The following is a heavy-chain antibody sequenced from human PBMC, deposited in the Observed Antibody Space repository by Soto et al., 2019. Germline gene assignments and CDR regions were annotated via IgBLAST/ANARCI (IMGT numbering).Heavy chain of an antibody. D-gene: IGHD1-26*01. CDR2: ISAYNGNT. Sequence: QVQLVQSGAEVKKPGASVKVSCKASDYTFTSYGISWVRQAPGQGLEWMGWISAYNGNTNYAQKLQGRVTMTTDTSTSTAYMELRSLRSDDTAVYYCARVFRGAGNYYYGMDVWGQGTTVTVSS. CDR3: ARVFRGAGNYYYGMDV. J-gene: IGHJ6*02. CDR1: DYTFTSYG. V-gene: IGHV1-18*01.